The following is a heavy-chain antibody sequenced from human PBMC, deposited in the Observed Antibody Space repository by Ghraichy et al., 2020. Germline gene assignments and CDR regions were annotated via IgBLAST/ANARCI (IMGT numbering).Heavy chain of an antibody. CDR3: ARDPYCGGDCYTEYFQH. Sequence: GGSLRLSCAASGFTFSSYSMNWVRQAPGKGLEWVSSISSSSSYIYYADSVKGRFTISRDNAKNSLYLQMNSLRAEDTAVYYCARDPYCGGDCYTEYFQHWGQGTLVTVSS. J-gene: IGHJ1*01. D-gene: IGHD2-21*02. V-gene: IGHV3-21*01. CDR2: ISSSSSYI. CDR1: GFTFSSYS.